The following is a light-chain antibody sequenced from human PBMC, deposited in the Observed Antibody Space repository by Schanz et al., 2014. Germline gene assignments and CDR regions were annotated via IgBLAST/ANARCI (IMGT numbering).Light chain of an antibody. CDR3: QQLNSYPHT. J-gene: IGKJ5*01. CDR1: QGISSY. Sequence: IQLTQSPSSLSASVGDRVTLTCRASQGISSYLAWYQQKPGKAPKLLIYAASTLQSGVPSRFSGSGSGTDFTLTISSLQPEDFATYYCQQLNSYPHTSGQGTRLEIK. CDR2: AAS. V-gene: IGKV1-9*01.